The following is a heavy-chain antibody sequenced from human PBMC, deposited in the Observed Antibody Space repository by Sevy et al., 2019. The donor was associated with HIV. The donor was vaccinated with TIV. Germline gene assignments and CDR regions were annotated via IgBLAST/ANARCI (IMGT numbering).Heavy chain of an antibody. CDR3: ARVGFNWNDVDY. Sequence: SETLSLTCTVSGASMNIYYWSWIRQPPGKGLEWVGYIYYSGTTNYNPSFKSRLTISIDTSNNHFALKLSSVTAADTAVYYCARVGFNWNDVDYWGQGTLVTVSS. J-gene: IGHJ4*02. D-gene: IGHD1-20*01. CDR1: GASMNIYY. V-gene: IGHV4-59*01. CDR2: IYYSGTT.